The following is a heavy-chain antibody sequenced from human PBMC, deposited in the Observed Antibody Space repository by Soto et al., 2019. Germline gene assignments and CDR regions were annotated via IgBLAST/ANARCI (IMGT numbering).Heavy chain of an antibody. CDR3: ASVGVGPIPSDY. Sequence: QVQLVQSGAEVKKPGASVKVSCKASGYTFTSYYMHWVRQAPGQGLEWMGIINPSGGSTTYAQKFEARXXMXSXXSKSTGHMELSSLRSEDTAVYYCASVGVGPIPSDYWGQGTLVTVSS. D-gene: IGHD3-16*01. V-gene: IGHV1-46*01. CDR1: GYTFTSYY. CDR2: INPSGGST. J-gene: IGHJ4*02.